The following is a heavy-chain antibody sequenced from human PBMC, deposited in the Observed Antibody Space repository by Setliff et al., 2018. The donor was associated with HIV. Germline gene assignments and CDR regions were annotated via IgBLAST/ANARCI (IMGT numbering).Heavy chain of an antibody. V-gene: IGHV4-34*01. J-gene: IGHJ3*02. D-gene: IGHD4-17*01. Sequence: SETLSLTCAVYGGSFSGYSWSWIRQPPGKGPEWIGEVYLSGSSNYNPSLKSRVTISVDTSKNQISLRLNSLTAADTALYYCARGTTLNVVPDAFDIWGQGTMVTVSS. CDR2: VYLSGSS. CDR1: GGSFSGYS. CDR3: ARGTTLNVVPDAFDI.